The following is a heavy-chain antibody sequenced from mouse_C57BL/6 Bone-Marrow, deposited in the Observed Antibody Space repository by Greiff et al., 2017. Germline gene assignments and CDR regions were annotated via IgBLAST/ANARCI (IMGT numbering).Heavy chain of an antibody. D-gene: IGHD1-1*01. Sequence: QVQLQQPGAELVKPGASVKMSCKASGYTFTSYWITWVKQRPGQGLEWIGDIYPGSGSTNYNEKFKSKATLTVDTSSSTAYMQLSSLTSEDSAVYYGARPPYYYGSNWYFDVWGTGTTVTVSS. CDR3: ARPPYYYGSNWYFDV. CDR1: GYTFTSYW. CDR2: IYPGSGST. J-gene: IGHJ1*03. V-gene: IGHV1-55*01.